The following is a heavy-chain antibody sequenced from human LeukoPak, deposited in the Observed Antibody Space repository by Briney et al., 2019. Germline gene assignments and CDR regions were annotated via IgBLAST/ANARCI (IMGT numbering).Heavy chain of an antibody. D-gene: IGHD4-17*01. CDR3: ATTYEYDSGAFDLGY. CDR2: IIPIFGRA. V-gene: IGHV1-69*13. J-gene: IGHJ4*02. Sequence: GASVKVSCKASGYTFTSYYMHWVRQAPGQGLEWMGGIIPIFGRAKYAQKFQGRVTITADESTTTAYMELSSLRSEDTAVYYCATTYEYDSGAFDLGYWGQGTLVTVSS. CDR1: GYTFTSYY.